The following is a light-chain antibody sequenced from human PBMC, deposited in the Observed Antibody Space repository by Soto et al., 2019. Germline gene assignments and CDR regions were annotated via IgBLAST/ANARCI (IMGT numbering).Light chain of an antibody. J-gene: IGKJ1*01. CDR2: GAS. V-gene: IGKV3-15*01. CDR3: QQYNAWPRT. CDR1: RSVSSN. Sequence: DRVLTQPPSPLPVNRGQRAPRSRRASRSVSSNLAWYQQKPGQAPRLLISGASTRATGIQARFSGSGSGTEFTLTITSLQSEDFAIYYCQQYNAWPRTFGQGNKVDIK.